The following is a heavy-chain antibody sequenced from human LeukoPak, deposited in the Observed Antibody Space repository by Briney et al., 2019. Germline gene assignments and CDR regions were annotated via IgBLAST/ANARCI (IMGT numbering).Heavy chain of an antibody. D-gene: IGHD3-10*01. Sequence: GGSLRLSCAASGLILNNAWMSWVRQAPGKGLEWVSYISSSGSTIYYADSVKGRFTISRDNAKNSLYLQMNSLRAEDTAVYYCARDRLWFGELSKNDYWGQGTLVTVSS. J-gene: IGHJ4*02. V-gene: IGHV3-11*04. CDR2: ISSSGSTI. CDR1: GLILNNAW. CDR3: ARDRLWFGELSKNDY.